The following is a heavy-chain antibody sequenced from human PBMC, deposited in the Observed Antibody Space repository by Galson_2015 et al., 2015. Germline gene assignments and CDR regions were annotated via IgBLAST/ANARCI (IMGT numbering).Heavy chain of an antibody. CDR1: GFTFSNAW. V-gene: IGHV3-15*01. CDR2: FNSKTDGGTL. CDR3: TTDNRGYYDSSGYSIRGWFVP. J-gene: IGHJ5*02. D-gene: IGHD3-22*01. Sequence: SLRLSCAASGFTFSNAWMGWVRQAPAKGLEWVGRFNSKTDGGTLDYAAPVKGRFPISRDDSKNTLFLQMNSLKIEDTAVYYCTTDNRGYYDSSGYSIRGWFVPWGQGTLVTASS.